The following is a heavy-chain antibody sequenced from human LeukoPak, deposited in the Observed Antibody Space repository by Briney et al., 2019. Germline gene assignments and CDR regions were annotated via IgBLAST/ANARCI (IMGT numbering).Heavy chain of an antibody. V-gene: IGHV3-7*01. Sequence: PGGSLRLSCAASGFTFSSYWMNWARQAPGKGLEWVASINHNGNVNYYVDSVKGRFTISRDNSKNTLYLQMNSLRAEDTAVYYCARAEYSSTSGPLDWGQGTLVTVSS. J-gene: IGHJ4*02. CDR3: ARAEYSSTSGPLD. CDR2: INHNGNVN. CDR1: GFTFSSYW. D-gene: IGHD6-13*01.